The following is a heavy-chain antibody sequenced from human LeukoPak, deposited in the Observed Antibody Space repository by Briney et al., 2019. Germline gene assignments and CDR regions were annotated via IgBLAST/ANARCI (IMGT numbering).Heavy chain of an antibody. V-gene: IGHV3-21*01. D-gene: IGHD1-26*01. Sequence: GGSLRLSCAASGFTFSSYSMNWVRQAPGKGLEWVSSISSSSNYIYYADSVKGRFTISRDNAKSSLYLQMNSLGAEDTAVYYCASYTDSGSYYGNYFDYWGQGALVTVSS. CDR1: GFTFSSYS. CDR2: ISSSSNYI. J-gene: IGHJ4*02. CDR3: ASYTDSGSYYGNYFDY.